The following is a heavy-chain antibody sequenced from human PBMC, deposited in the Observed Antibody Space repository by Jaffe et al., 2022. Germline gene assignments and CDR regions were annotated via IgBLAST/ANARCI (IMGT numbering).Heavy chain of an antibody. CDR3: ARGGTAAAGIYWYFDL. CDR1: GGSFSGYY. V-gene: IGHV4-34*01. J-gene: IGHJ2*01. D-gene: IGHD6-13*01. CDR2: INHSGST. Sequence: QVQLQQWGAGLLKPSETLSLTCAVYGGSFSGYYWSWIRQPPGKGLEWIGEINHSGSTNYNPSLKSRVTISVDTSKNQFSLKLSSVTAADTAVYYCARGGTAAAGIYWYFDLWGRGTLVTVSS.